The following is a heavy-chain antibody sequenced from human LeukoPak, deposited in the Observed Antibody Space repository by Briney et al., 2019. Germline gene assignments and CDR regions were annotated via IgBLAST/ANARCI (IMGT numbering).Heavy chain of an antibody. CDR3: ASLRNMDYFDY. D-gene: IGHD2/OR15-2a*01. J-gene: IGHJ4*02. CDR1: GFTFSSYS. Sequence: GTSLRLSCAASGFTFSSYSMNWVRQAPGKGLEWVSSISSSSSYIYYADSVKGRFTISRDNAKNSLYLQMNSLRAEDTAVYYCASLRNMDYFDYWGQGTLVTVSS. V-gene: IGHV3-21*01. CDR2: ISSSSSYI.